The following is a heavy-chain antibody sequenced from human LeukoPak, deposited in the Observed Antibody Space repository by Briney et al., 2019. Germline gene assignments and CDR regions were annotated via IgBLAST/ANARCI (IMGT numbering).Heavy chain of an antibody. D-gene: IGHD1-1*01. CDR1: GGSMNNYY. J-gene: IGHJ5*02. Sequence: SETLSLTCTVSGGSMNNYYWSWIRQAPGKGLEWIGYISDSGSTNYNPSLGSRVTISVDTSKNQFSLKLSSVTAADTAVFYCARLWKPVYWFDPWGQGTLVTVSS. CDR3: ARLWKPVYWFDP. V-gene: IGHV4-59*08. CDR2: ISDSGST.